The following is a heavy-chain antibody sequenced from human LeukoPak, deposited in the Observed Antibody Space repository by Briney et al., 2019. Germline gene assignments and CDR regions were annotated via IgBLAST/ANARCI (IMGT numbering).Heavy chain of an antibody. J-gene: IGHJ4*02. V-gene: IGHV3-11*04. CDR3: ARRDGSGSYYLGY. D-gene: IGHD3-10*01. Sequence: PGGSLRLSCAASGFNFSNYVMGWVRQAPGKGLEWVSYISSSGSTIYYADSVKGRFTISRDNAKNSLYLQMNSLRAEDTAVYYCARRDGSGSYYLGYWGQGTLVTVSS. CDR2: ISSSGSTI. CDR1: GFNFSNYV.